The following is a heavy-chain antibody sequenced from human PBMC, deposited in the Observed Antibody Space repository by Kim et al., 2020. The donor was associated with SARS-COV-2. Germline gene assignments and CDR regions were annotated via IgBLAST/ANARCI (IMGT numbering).Heavy chain of an antibody. V-gene: IGHV5-51*01. Sequence: GESLKISCKGSGYSFTSYWIGWVRQMPGKGLEWMGIIYPGDSDTRYSPSFQGQVTISADKSISTAYLQWSSLKASDTAMYYCARLSRPWFGEFPLNYYFDYWGQGTLVTVSS. CDR3: ARLSRPWFGEFPLNYYFDY. CDR1: GYSFTSYW. CDR2: IYPGDSDT. D-gene: IGHD3-10*01. J-gene: IGHJ4*02.